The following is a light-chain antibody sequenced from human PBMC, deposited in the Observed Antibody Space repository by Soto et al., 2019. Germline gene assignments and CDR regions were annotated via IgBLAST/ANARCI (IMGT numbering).Light chain of an antibody. CDR2: GAS. V-gene: IGKV3-11*01. J-gene: IGKJ4*01. CDR1: QSVSSY. CDR3: QQRSNWLT. Sequence: EIVLTQSPATLSLPPWERATLSCRASQSVSSYLAWYQQKPGQAPRLLIYGASNRATGIPARFSGSGSGTDFTLTISSLEPEDFAVYYCQQRSNWLTFGGGTKVDIK.